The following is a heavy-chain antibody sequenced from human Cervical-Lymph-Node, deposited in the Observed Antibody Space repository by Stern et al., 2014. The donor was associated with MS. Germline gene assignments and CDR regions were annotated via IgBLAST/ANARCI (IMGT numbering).Heavy chain of an antibody. J-gene: IGHJ6*02. Sequence: EVQLVESGGGLVKPGGSLRLSCAASGFTFSSFGMNWVRQAPGQGLEWVSYISSSSGYMYYADSVKGRFTISRDYAEDSLYLQMNSLRAEDTAVYYCARAQNYYYGMDVWGQGTTVTVSS. CDR1: GFTFSSFG. V-gene: IGHV3-21*01. CDR3: ARAQNYYYGMDV. CDR2: ISSSSGYM.